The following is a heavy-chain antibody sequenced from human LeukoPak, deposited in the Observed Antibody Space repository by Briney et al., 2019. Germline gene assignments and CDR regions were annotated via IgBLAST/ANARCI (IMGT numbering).Heavy chain of an antibody. CDR1: GGSFSGYY. V-gene: IGHV4-34*01. J-gene: IGHJ3*02. CDR3: ARLCYYDSSVLESGDAFDI. Sequence: SETLSLTCAVYGGSFSGYYWSWIRQTPGKGLEWIGEINHSGSTNYNPSLKSRVTISVDTSKNQFSLKLSSVTAADTAVYYCARLCYYDSSVLESGDAFDIWGQGTMVTVSS. CDR2: INHSGST. D-gene: IGHD3-22*01.